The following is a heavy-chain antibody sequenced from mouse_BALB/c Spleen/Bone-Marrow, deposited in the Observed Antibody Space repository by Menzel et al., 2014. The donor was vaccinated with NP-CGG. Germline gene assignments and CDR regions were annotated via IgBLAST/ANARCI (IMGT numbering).Heavy chain of an antibody. CDR1: GFTFSSYT. CDR2: ISSGGSYT. J-gene: IGHJ3*01. Sequence: DVQLQESGGGLVKPGGSLKLSCAASGFTFSSYTMSWVRQTPEKRLEWVATISSGGSYTYYPDSVKGRFTISRDNAKNTLYLQMSSLKSEDTAMYYCTRIYYDYAWFAYWGQGTLVTVSA. D-gene: IGHD2-4*01. CDR3: TRIYYDYAWFAY. V-gene: IGHV5-6-4*01.